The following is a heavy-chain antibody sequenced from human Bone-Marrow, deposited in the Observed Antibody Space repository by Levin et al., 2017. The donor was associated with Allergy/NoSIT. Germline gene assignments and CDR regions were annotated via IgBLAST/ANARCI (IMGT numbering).Heavy chain of an antibody. V-gene: IGHV3-21*01. D-gene: IGHD2-21*02. CDR3: ARDYGVVVTAIRGYYFDY. Sequence: GESLKISCAASGFTFSSYSMNWVRQAPGKGLEWVSSISSSSSYIYYADSVKGRFTISRDNAKNSLYLQMNSLRAEDTAVYYCARDYGVVVTAIRGYYFDYWGQGTLVTVSS. J-gene: IGHJ4*02. CDR2: ISSSSSYI. CDR1: GFTFSSYS.